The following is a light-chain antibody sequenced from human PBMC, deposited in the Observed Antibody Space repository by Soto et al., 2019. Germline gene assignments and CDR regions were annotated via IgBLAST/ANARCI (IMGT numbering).Light chain of an antibody. CDR1: QSVSSK. V-gene: IGKV3-15*01. CDR2: GAS. CDR3: QQYNSWLWT. J-gene: IGKJ1*01. Sequence: EIVMRQSPATLSVSPGEGATLSCRASQSVSSKLAFYQQKPGQAPRLLIYGASTRATGIPARFSGSGSGTEFTLIISSLQSEDSAVYYCQQYNSWLWTFGQGTKVDIK.